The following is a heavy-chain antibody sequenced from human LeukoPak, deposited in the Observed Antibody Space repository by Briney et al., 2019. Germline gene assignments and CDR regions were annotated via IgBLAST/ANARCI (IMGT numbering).Heavy chain of an antibody. Sequence: SETLSLTCTVSGGSISSYYWSWIRQPPGKGLEWIGYIYYSGSTNYNPSLKSRVTISVDTSKNQFSLKLSSVTAADTAVYCCARMTTVYYGMDVWGQGTTVTVSS. D-gene: IGHD4-11*01. CDR1: GGSISSYY. CDR2: IYYSGST. J-gene: IGHJ6*02. CDR3: ARMTTVYYGMDV. V-gene: IGHV4-59*01.